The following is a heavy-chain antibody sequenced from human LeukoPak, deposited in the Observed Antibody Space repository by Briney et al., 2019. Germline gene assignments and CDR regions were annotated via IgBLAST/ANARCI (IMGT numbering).Heavy chain of an antibody. V-gene: IGHV3-66*01. J-gene: IGHJ4*02. CDR1: GFFVSSNY. CDR2: IYSDGRT. Sequence: GGSVRLSCAASGFFVSSNYMSWVRQAPGKGLEWVSVIYSDGRTYYADSVKGRFTISRDDSKNTVYLQMNGLRAEDTAVYYCARDSNTRNWGQGTLVTVSS. CDR3: ARDSNTRN. D-gene: IGHD1-26*01.